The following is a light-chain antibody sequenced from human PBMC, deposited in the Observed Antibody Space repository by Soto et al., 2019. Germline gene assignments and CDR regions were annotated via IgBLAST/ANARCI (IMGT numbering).Light chain of an antibody. CDR2: GAV. V-gene: IGKV3-15*01. CDR1: QNIGIN. CDR3: LQYNSWPRT. J-gene: IGKJ1*01. Sequence: EILMTHSPAALSVAQGERATLSCRASQNIGINFAWYQQKPGQAPSLLIFGAVSRATGVPDRFSGSGSGTEFTLTISSLQSEDYAVYYCLQYNSWPRTFGQGTKVDIK.